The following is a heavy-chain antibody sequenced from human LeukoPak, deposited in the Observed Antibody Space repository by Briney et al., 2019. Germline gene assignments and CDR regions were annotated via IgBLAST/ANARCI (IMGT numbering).Heavy chain of an antibody. CDR1: GGSFSGYY. D-gene: IGHD3-22*01. CDR2: INHSGST. CDR3: ARGYDSSGYQDY. Sequence: PSETLSLTCAVYGGSFSGYYWSWIRRPPGKGLEWIGEINHSGSTNYNPSLKSRVTISVDTSKNQFSLKLSSVTAADTAVYYCARGYDSSGYQDYWGQGALVTVSS. V-gene: IGHV4-34*01. J-gene: IGHJ4*02.